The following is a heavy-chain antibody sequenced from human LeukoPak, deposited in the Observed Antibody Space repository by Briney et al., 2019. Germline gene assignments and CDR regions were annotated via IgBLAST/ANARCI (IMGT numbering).Heavy chain of an antibody. D-gene: IGHD3-10*01. V-gene: IGHV2-5*02. Sequence: SGPTLVNPTQTLTLTCTFSGFSLSTSGVGVGWIPQPPGKALEWLAPIYWDDDKRYISSLKRRLTITKYTSKNQVVLTMTNMDPVDTATYYCSHSRIIMVRGVDDAFDIWGQGTMVTVSS. J-gene: IGHJ3*02. CDR1: GFSLSTSGVG. CDR2: IYWDDDK. CDR3: SHSRIIMVRGVDDAFDI.